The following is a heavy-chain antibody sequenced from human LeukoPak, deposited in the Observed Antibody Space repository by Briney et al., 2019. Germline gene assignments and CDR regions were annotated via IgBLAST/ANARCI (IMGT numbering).Heavy chain of an antibody. CDR3: AKDSGHNWNYAWYFDY. V-gene: IGHV3-23*01. D-gene: IGHD1-7*01. Sequence: PGGSLRLSCAASGFTFSGYAMSWVRQAPGKGLEWVSAISGSGGSTYYADSVKGRFTISRDNSKNTLYLQMNSLRAEDTAVYYCAKDSGHNWNYAWYFDYWGQGTLVTVSS. CDR2: ISGSGGST. J-gene: IGHJ4*02. CDR1: GFTFSGYA.